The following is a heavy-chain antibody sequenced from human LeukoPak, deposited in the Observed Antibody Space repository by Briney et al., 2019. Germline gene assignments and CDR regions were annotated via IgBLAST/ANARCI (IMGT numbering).Heavy chain of an antibody. V-gene: IGHV4-38-2*02. J-gene: IGHJ4*02. Sequence: SETLSLTCAVYGGSFSGYYWGWIRQPPGKGLEWIGSIYHSGSTYYNPSLKSRVTISVDTSKNQFSLKLSSVTAADTAVYYCARDVDGSYYFDYWGQGTLVTVSS. CDR3: ARDVDGSYYFDY. CDR2: IYHSGST. CDR1: GGSFSGYY. D-gene: IGHD1-26*01.